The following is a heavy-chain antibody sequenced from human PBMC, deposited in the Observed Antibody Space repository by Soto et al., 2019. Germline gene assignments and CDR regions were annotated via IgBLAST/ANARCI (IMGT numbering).Heavy chain of an antibody. CDR3: ARATYYSDTGGSPPLDY. D-gene: IGHD3-22*01. CDR1: GGSIRSSDYY. Sequence: SETLSLTCTVSGGSIRSSDYYWTWVRQPPGKGLEWIGYIYYSGSANYNPSLKSRVTISVDTSRNQFSLKLNSVTAADTAVYFCARATYYSDTGGSPPLDYWGQGTLVTVSS. V-gene: IGHV4-30-4*01. J-gene: IGHJ4*02. CDR2: IYYSGSA.